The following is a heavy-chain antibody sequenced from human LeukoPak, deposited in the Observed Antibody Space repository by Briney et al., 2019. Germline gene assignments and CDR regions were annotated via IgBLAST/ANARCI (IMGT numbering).Heavy chain of an antibody. D-gene: IGHD3-22*01. CDR2: IYYSGST. CDR3: ASTAGYYDSSGLTYYFDY. V-gene: IGHV4-34*01. Sequence: PSETLSLTCAVYGGSFSGYYWSWIRQPPGKGLEWIGSIYYSGSTHYNPSLKSRVTISVDTSKNQFSLKLSSVTAADTAVYYCASTAGYYDSSGLTYYFDYWGQGTLVTVSS. CDR1: GGSFSGYY. J-gene: IGHJ4*02.